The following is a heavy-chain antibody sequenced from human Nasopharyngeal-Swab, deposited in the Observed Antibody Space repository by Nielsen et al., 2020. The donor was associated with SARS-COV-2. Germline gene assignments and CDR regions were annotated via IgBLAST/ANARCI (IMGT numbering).Heavy chain of an antibody. Sequence: GESLKISCAASGFTFSNYAMTWVRQAPGRGLEWVSSISGSGAHTYYADSVKGRFTISRDNSKNTVFLQMNSLRAEDTALFFCAKDGGGWLTSGWYYFDFWGRGSQVTVSS. J-gene: IGHJ4*02. CDR3: AKDGGGWLTSGWYYFDF. CDR2: ISGSGAHT. CDR1: GFTFSNYA. D-gene: IGHD6-19*01. V-gene: IGHV3-23*01.